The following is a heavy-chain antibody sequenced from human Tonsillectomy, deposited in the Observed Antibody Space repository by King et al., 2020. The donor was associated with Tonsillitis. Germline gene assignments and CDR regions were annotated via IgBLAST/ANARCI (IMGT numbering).Heavy chain of an antibody. CDR2: ISYDGSNK. CDR1: GFTFSSYA. D-gene: IGHD4-17*01. Sequence: QLVQSGGGVVQPGRSLRLSCAASGFTFSSYAMHWVRQAPGKGLEWVAVISYDGSNKYYADSVKGRFTISRDNSKNTLYLQMNSLRAEDTAVYYCARGGYGDFRFDCWGQGTLVTVSS. V-gene: IGHV3-30*04. CDR3: ARGGYGDFRFDC. J-gene: IGHJ4*02.